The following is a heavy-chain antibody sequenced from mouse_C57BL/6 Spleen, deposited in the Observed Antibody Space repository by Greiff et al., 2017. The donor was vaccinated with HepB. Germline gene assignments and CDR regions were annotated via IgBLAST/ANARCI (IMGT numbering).Heavy chain of an antibody. D-gene: IGHD2-4*01. CDR3: ASLFYDY. CDR1: GYSITSGYY. Sequence: EVKLQESGPGLVKPSQSLSLTCSVTGYSITSGYYWNWIRQFPGNKLEWMGYISYDGSNNYNPSLKNRISITRDTSKNQFFLKLNSVTTEDTATYYCASLFYDYWGQGTLVTVSA. CDR2: ISYDGSN. V-gene: IGHV3-6*01. J-gene: IGHJ3*01.